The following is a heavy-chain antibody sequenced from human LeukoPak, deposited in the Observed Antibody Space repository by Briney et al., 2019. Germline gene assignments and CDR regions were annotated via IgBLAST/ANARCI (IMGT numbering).Heavy chain of an antibody. CDR1: GFTFSSYW. V-gene: IGHV3-7*01. CDR2: IKQDGSEK. Sequence: PGGSLRLSCAASGFTFSSYWMSWVRQAPGKGLEWVANIKQDGSEKYYVDSVKGRFTISRDNAKNSLYLQMNSLRAEDTAVYYCARARVAGIPRTYHFDYWGQGTLVTVSS. CDR3: ARARVAGIPRTYHFDY. D-gene: IGHD1-1*01. J-gene: IGHJ4*02.